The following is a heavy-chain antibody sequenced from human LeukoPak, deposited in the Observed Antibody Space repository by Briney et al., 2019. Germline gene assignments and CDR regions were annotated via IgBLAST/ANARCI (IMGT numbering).Heavy chain of an antibody. D-gene: IGHD2-15*01. Sequence: ASVKVSCKASGYTFTGYYMHWVRQASGQGLEWMGRINPNSGGTNYAQKFQGRVTMTRDTSISTAYMELSRLRSDDTAVYYCARDAGYCSGASCYSRRDFDYWGQGTLVTVSS. J-gene: IGHJ4*02. V-gene: IGHV1-2*06. CDR3: ARDAGYCSGASCYSRRDFDY. CDR2: INPNSGGT. CDR1: GYTFTGYY.